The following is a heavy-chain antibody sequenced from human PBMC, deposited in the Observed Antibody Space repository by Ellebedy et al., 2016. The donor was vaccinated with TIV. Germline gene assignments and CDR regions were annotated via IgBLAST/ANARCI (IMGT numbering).Heavy chain of an antibody. CDR1: VFTFSDYY. Sequence: PGGSLRLSCAASVFTFSDYYMSWIRKAPGKGLEWVSYLSSSVSTIYYADSVKGRFTISRDNAKNSLYLQINSLRAEDTAVYYRARESHYARTDYWGQGTLVTVSS. V-gene: IGHV3-11*01. CDR3: ARESHYARTDY. CDR2: LSSSVSTI. D-gene: IGHD3-16*01. J-gene: IGHJ4*02.